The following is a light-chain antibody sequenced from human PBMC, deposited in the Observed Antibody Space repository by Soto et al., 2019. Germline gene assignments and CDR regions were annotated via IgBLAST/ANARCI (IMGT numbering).Light chain of an antibody. CDR2: DAS. J-gene: IGKJ4*01. Sequence: DIQMTQSPSTLSASVGDRVTITCRASQSISSWLAWYQQKPGKAPKLLIYDASSLESGVPSRFSGSGSGTEFTLTISSLQPDEFATYYCQQYNSYLLTFGGGNKVEIK. V-gene: IGKV1-5*01. CDR1: QSISSW. CDR3: QQYNSYLLT.